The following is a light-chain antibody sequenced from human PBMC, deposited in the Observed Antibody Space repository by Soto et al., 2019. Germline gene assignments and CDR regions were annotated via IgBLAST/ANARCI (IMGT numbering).Light chain of an antibody. V-gene: IGKV3-20*01. CDR2: GAS. CDR3: QQYGNSPLT. CDR1: QSVRSTY. J-gene: IGKJ4*01. Sequence: EIVLTQSPGTLSLSPGERATLSCRASQSVRSTYLAWYQQKPGQAPSLLIYGASSRATGIPDRFSGSGSGTDFTLTISRLEPEDFAVYYCQQYGNSPLTFGGGTKVEIK.